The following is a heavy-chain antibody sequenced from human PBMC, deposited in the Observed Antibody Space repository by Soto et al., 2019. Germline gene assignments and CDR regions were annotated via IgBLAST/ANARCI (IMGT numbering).Heavy chain of an antibody. CDR2: IIPTFGTA. D-gene: IGHD1-26*01. J-gene: IGHJ4*02. CDR3: ASERSAHYFDF. CDR1: GGTFSSHG. V-gene: IGHV1-69*06. Sequence: QVQLVQTGTVVQRRGSSVKVSCQASGGTFSSHGMAWVRRAPGQGLEWMGGIIPTFGTATYAPKFQGRVTMTADKSTNTAYMELSSLRSEDTAVYYCASERSAHYFDFWGQGTLITVSS.